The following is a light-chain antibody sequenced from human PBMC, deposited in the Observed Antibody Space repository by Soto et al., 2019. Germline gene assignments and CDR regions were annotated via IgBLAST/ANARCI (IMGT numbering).Light chain of an antibody. CDR3: TSYSSSNTHVL. CDR1: SSDVGGYNY. CDR2: DVD. Sequence: QSALTQPRSVSGSPGQSVTISCTGTSSDVGGYNYVSWYQHHPGKAPKLMIYDVDKRPSGVPGRFSGSKSGNTASLTISGLQAADEADYYCTSYSSSNTHVLFGGGTKVTVL. J-gene: IGLJ2*01. V-gene: IGLV2-11*01.